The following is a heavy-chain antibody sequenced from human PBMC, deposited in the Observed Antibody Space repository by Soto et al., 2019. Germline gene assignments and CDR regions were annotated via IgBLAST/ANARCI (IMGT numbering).Heavy chain of an antibody. CDR2: IYYSGST. J-gene: IGHJ4*02. Sequence: SETLSLTCTVSGGSISSYYWSWIRQPPGKGLEWIGYIYYSGSTYYNPSLKSRVTISVDTSKNQFSLKLSSVTAADTAVYYCARHGSRLLGYFDYWGQGTLVTVSS. CDR3: ARHGSRLLGYFDY. D-gene: IGHD1-26*01. CDR1: GGSISSYY. V-gene: IGHV4-59*08.